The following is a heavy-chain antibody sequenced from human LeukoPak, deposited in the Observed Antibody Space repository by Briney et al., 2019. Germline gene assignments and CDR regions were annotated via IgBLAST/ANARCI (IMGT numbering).Heavy chain of an antibody. V-gene: IGHV4-39*07. CDR3: ARGPNRYYFDY. CDR1: GGSISSRSYS. CDR2: MYYTGNT. Sequence: SETLSLTCSVSGGSISSRSYSWDWIRQPPGKGLEWIGSMYYTGNTDYNPSLKSRVTMSVDTSKNQFSLKLSSVTAADTAVYYCARGPNRYYFDYWGQGTLVTVSS. J-gene: IGHJ4*02. D-gene: IGHD2/OR15-2a*01.